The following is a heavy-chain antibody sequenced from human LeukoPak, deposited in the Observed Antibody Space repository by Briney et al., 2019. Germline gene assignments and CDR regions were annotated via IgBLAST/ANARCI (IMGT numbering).Heavy chain of an antibody. D-gene: IGHD1-26*01. CDR2: IYYSGST. Sequence: SETLSLTCTVSGGSISSYYWSWIRQPPGKGLEWIGYIYYSGSTNYNPSLKSRVTISVETSKKQFSLKLSSVTAADTAVYYCARDRIVGATTGRWFDPWGQGTLVTVSS. J-gene: IGHJ5*02. V-gene: IGHV4-59*01. CDR1: GGSISSYY. CDR3: ARDRIVGATTGRWFDP.